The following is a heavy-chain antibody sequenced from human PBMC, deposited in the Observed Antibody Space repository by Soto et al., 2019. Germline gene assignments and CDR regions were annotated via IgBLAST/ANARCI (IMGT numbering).Heavy chain of an antibody. Sequence: AGGSLRLSCAASGFTFSSYAMSWVRQAPGKGLEWVSAISGSGGSTYYADSVKGRFTISRDNSKNTLYLQMNSLRAEDTAVYYCASKAGYSGYPITGYWGQGTLVTVSS. V-gene: IGHV3-23*01. CDR2: ISGSGGST. D-gene: IGHD5-12*01. CDR1: GFTFSSYA. CDR3: ASKAGYSGYPITGY. J-gene: IGHJ4*02.